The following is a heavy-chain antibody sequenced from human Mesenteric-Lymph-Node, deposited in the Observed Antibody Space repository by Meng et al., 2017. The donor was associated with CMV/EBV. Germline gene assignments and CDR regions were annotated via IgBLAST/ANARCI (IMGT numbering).Heavy chain of an antibody. D-gene: IGHD1-7*01. CDR1: GFTFSRCG. CDR2: IRYDGSNK. V-gene: IGHV3-30*02. Sequence: GESLKISCAASGFTFSRCGMHWVRQAPGKGREWVAFIRYDGSNKYYVDSVKGRFTISRDNSKNTLYLQMNSLRAEDTATYFCAKDRRGGTLAPTYYFGLDVWGQGTTVTVSS. CDR3: AKDRRGGTLAPTYYFGLDV. J-gene: IGHJ6*02.